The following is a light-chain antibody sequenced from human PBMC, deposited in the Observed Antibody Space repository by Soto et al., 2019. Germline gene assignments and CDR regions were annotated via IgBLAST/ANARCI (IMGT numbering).Light chain of an antibody. CDR3: AAWEVSRNVVV. J-gene: IGLJ2*01. CDR1: ASNIGSNP. Sequence: QSVVTQPPSASGTPGQRVTISCSGSASNIGSNPVNWYQHLPGTAPKLLIYSSSHRPSGVPDRFSGSKSGTSASLAISGLQSGDEPDDYGAAWEVSRNVVVVGGGTKPTAL. CDR2: SSS. V-gene: IGLV1-44*01.